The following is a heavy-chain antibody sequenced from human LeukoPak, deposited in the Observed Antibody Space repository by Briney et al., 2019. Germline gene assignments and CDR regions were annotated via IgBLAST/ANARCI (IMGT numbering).Heavy chain of an antibody. CDR3: AKEEGDSSSWFSYFDY. D-gene: IGHD6-13*01. J-gene: IGHJ4*02. CDR1: GFTFDDYG. Sequence: PGGSLRLSCAASGFTFDDYGMSWVRQAPGKGLEWVSGINWNGGSTGYADSVKGRFTISRDNSKNTLYLQMNSLRAEDTAVYYCAKEEGDSSSWFSYFDYWGQGTLVTVSS. CDR2: INWNGGST. V-gene: IGHV3-20*04.